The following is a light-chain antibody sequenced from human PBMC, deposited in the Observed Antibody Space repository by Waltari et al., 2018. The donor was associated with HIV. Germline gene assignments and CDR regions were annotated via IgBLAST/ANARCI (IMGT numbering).Light chain of an antibody. J-gene: IGLJ2*01. V-gene: IGLV4-69*01. CDR3: QTWGTGIQV. CDR2: LNSDGRH. CDR1: SGHINYV. Sequence: QVVLTQPPSASASLGASVKLTSTLSSGHINYVIAWHQPQPPKGPRFLMKLNSDGRHSKGDGIPDRFSGSSSGAERYLTISSLQSEDEADYCCQTWGTGIQVFGGGTRLTVL.